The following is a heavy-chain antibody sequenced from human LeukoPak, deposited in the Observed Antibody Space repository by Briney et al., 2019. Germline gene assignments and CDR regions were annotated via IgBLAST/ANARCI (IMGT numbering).Heavy chain of an antibody. CDR1: GFTFSDYY. J-gene: IGHJ4*02. V-gene: IGHV3-11*01. CDR2: ISSRGSTI. CDR3: AKDRSSWPTRGLDY. Sequence: GGSLRLSCAASGFTFSDYYMTWIRQAPGKGLEWVSYISSRGSTIYYADSVKGRFTISRDNAKNSLYLQMNSLRAEDTAVYYCAKDRSSWPTRGLDYWGQGTLVTVSS. D-gene: IGHD6-13*01.